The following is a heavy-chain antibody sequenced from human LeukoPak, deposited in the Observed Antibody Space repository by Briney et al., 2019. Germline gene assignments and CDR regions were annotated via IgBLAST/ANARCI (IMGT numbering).Heavy chain of an antibody. J-gene: IGHJ4*02. CDR2: ISGSGGST. CDR3: ARGLYSSSVRSFDY. D-gene: IGHD6-6*01. CDR1: GFTFSSYA. V-gene: IGHV3-23*01. Sequence: GGSLRLSCAASGFTFSSYAMSWVRQAPGKGLEWVSAISGSGGSTYYADSAKGRFTISRDNSKNTLYLQMNSLRAEDTAVYYCARGLYSSSVRSFDYWGQGTLVTVSS.